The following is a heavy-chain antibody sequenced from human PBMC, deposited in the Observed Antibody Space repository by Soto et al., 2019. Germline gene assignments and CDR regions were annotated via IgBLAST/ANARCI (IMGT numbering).Heavy chain of an antibody. CDR2: INPNSGGT. J-gene: IGHJ3*02. Sequence: GASVKVSCKASGYTFTGYYMHWVRQAPGQGLEWMGWINPNSGGTNYAQKFQGRVTMTRDTSISTAYMELSRLRSDDTAVYYCARPAINYYDSSVYAFDIWGQGTMVTVSS. D-gene: IGHD3-22*01. V-gene: IGHV1-2*02. CDR3: ARPAINYYDSSVYAFDI. CDR1: GYTFTGYY.